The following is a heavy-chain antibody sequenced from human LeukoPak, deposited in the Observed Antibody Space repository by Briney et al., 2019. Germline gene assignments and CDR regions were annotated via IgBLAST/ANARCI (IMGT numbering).Heavy chain of an antibody. CDR3: ARGEVGY. J-gene: IGHJ4*02. CDR2: ISSSSSYI. Sequence: TGGSLRLSCAASGFAVSSNYMSWVRQAPGKGLEWVSSISSSSSYIYYADSVKGRFTISRDNAKNSLYLQMNSLRAEDTAVYYCARGEVGYWGQGTLVTVSS. CDR1: GFAVSSNY. V-gene: IGHV3-21*01.